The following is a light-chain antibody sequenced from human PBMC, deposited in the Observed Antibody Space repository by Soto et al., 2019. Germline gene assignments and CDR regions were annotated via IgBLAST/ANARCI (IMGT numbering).Light chain of an antibody. CDR2: EVS. Sequence: QSVLTQPPSASGSPGQSVTISCTGTSSDVGAYNYVSWYQQYPGKAPKLRIYEVSKRPSGVPDRFSGSKSGKTASLTVSGRQPEDEADYCCTSYAGSDIGVFGGGTKLTVL. V-gene: IGLV2-8*01. CDR1: SSDVGAYNY. J-gene: IGLJ3*02. CDR3: TSYAGSDIGV.